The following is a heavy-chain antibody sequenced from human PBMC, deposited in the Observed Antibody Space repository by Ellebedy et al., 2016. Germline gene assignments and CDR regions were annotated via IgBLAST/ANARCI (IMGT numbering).Heavy chain of an antibody. CDR3: ARDGMRFLEWSFKFGMDV. Sequence: ASVKVSCKASGGTFNNYAISWVRQAPGQGLEWMGRIIPIVGITNYAQKFQARVTITADKSTSTAYMELSRLRSEDTAVYYCARDGMRFLEWSFKFGMDVWGQGTTVTVSS. CDR2: IIPIVGIT. V-gene: IGHV1-69*04. D-gene: IGHD3-3*01. CDR1: GGTFNNYA. J-gene: IGHJ6*02.